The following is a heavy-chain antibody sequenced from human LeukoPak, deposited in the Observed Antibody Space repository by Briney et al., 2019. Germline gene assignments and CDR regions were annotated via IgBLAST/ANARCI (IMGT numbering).Heavy chain of an antibody. D-gene: IGHD2-2*01. CDR1: GGSITSGGYF. CDR2: ISYSGST. J-gene: IGHJ4*02. V-gene: IGHV4-31*03. CDR3: AKYYCGTSSCPGVDY. Sequence: PSQTLSLTCTVSGGSITSGGYFWTWIRQHPGEGLEWIGCISYSGSTYYNPSPKSRVTISLDTPKNQFSLRLSSVTAADTAVYYCAKYYCGTSSCPGVDYWGQGTLVTVSS.